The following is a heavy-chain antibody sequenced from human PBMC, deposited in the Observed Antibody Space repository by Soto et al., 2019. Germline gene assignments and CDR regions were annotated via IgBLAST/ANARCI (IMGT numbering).Heavy chain of an antibody. D-gene: IGHD1-1*01. V-gene: IGHV1-69*01. J-gene: IGHJ4*02. CDR1: GGTFSSYA. Sequence: SVKVSCEASGGTFSSYAISWVRQAPVQGLEWMGGIIPIFGTANYAQKCQGRVTITADESTSTAYMELSSLRSEDTAVYYCERASSCFQRAYFDYWGQGTLVTVSS. CDR2: IIPIFGTA. CDR3: ERASSCFQRAYFDY.